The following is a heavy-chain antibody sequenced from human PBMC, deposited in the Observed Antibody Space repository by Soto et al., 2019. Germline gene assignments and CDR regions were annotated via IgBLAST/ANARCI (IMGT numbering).Heavy chain of an antibody. J-gene: IGHJ1*01. D-gene: IGHD2-8*01. CDR2: IHPSGDT. CDR3: VRGYCTTTPCSGDFQH. Sequence: QVQLVQSGAEVKKPGASVKVACKASGYKFTTYFIHWVRQAPGQGLEWMGMIHPSGDTGYGQKFRGRVTRTIATSTTTAYMELRNLTSEDTAIYFSVRGYCTTTPCSGDFQHWGQGTLVTVSS. CDR1: GYKFTTYF. V-gene: IGHV1-46*01.